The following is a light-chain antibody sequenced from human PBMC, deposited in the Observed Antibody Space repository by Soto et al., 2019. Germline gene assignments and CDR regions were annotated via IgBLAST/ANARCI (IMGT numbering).Light chain of an antibody. CDR1: QSIRSW. J-gene: IGKJ1*01. CDR2: EAS. CDR3: HQYNTYSLST. Sequence: DIQMTQSPSTLSASIGDRVTITCRASQSIRSWLAWYQQKPGKAPKLLIYEASSLEPGVPSRFSGSGSGTHFTLTITNLQADDVATYYCHQYNTYSLSTFGQGTKVELK. V-gene: IGKV1-5*03.